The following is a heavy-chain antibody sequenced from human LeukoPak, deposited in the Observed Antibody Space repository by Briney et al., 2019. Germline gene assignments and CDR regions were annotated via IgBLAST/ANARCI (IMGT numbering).Heavy chain of an antibody. V-gene: IGHV3-21*01. D-gene: IGHD2-2*01. CDR2: ISSSSSYI. Sequence: GGSLRLSCAASGFTFSSYSMNWVRQAPGKGLEWVSSISSSSSYIYYADSVKGRFTISRDNAKNSLYLQMNSLRAEDTAVYYCARDDFVVVPAAMGHYYYGMDVWGQGTTVTVSS. J-gene: IGHJ6*02. CDR1: GFTFSSYS. CDR3: ARDDFVVVPAAMGHYYYGMDV.